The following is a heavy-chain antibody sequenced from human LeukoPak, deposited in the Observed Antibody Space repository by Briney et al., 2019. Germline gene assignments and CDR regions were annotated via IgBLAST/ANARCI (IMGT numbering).Heavy chain of an antibody. CDR3: VRQGINIFRDVKKYYYYMDV. CDR1: GFSISGYW. D-gene: IGHD3-3*02. CDR2: IKQNGSEI. V-gene: IGHV3-7*01. Sequence: GGALRLSCADSGFSISGYWMSGGRQAPGEGGEGVAKIKQNGSEIIYVGAVKGRVTISRDNAQKSLCMQKNRPRAEGTGVYYCVRQGINIFRDVKKYYYYMDVWGTGTTVTV. J-gene: IGHJ6*03.